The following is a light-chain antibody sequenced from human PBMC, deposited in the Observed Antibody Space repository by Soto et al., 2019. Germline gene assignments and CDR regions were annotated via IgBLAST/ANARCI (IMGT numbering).Light chain of an antibody. CDR2: AAS. Sequence: DIQMTPSPSSVHASVGDRITITCRASQGISSWLAWYQQKQGKXXKXXIYAASSLQSGVPSRFSGSGSGTHFTITISSLQPEDFATYYCQQANTFPLTFGQGTRLEIK. J-gene: IGKJ5*01. CDR3: QQANTFPLT. CDR1: QGISSW. V-gene: IGKV1D-12*01.